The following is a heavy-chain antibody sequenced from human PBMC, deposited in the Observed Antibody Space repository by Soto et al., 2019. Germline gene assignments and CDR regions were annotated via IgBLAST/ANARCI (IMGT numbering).Heavy chain of an antibody. CDR3: AKDRIGLENAFDI. J-gene: IGHJ3*02. D-gene: IGHD1-1*01. CDR1: GFTFSSYA. Sequence: PVGSLRLSCAASGFTFSSYAMSWVRQAPGKGLEWVSAISGSGGSTYYADSVKGRFTISRDNSKNTLYLQMNSLRAEDTAVYYCAKDRIGLENAFDIWGQGTMVTVSS. CDR2: ISGSGGST. V-gene: IGHV3-23*01.